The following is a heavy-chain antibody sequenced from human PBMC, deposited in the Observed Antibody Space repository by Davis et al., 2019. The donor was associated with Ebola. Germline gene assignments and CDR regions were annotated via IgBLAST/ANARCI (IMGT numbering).Heavy chain of an antibody. V-gene: IGHV4-34*01. D-gene: IGHD5-12*01. CDR1: GGSISSYY. Sequence: SETLSLTCTVSGGSISSYYWSWIRQPPGKGLEWIGEINHSGSTNYNPSLKSRVTISVDTSKNQFSLKLSSVTATDTAVYYCARDRGGYDGNWFDPWGQGTLVTVSS. CDR2: INHSGST. J-gene: IGHJ5*02. CDR3: ARDRGGYDGNWFDP.